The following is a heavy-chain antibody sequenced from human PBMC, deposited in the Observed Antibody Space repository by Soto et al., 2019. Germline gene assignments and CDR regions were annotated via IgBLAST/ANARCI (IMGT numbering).Heavy chain of an antibody. V-gene: IGHV3-7*03. Sequence: GGSLRLSCAASGFTFSSYWMSWVRQAPGKGLEWVANIKQDGIEKYYVDSVKGRFTISRDNAKNSLYLQMNSLRAEDTAVYYCARTPPTSDSSGYYDYYYYGMDVWGQGTTVTVYS. J-gene: IGHJ6*02. CDR2: IKQDGIEK. CDR3: ARTPPTSDSSGYYDYYYYGMDV. D-gene: IGHD3-22*01. CDR1: GFTFSSYW.